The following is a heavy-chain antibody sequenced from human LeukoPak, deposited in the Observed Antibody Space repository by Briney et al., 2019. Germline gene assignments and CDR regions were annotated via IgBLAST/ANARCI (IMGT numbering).Heavy chain of an antibody. J-gene: IGHJ4*02. V-gene: IGHV3-23*01. Sequence: GGSLRLSCAASGFTFSSYAMSWVRQAPGKGLEWVSAISGSGGSTYYADSVKGRFTISRDNSKNTLYLQMNSLIAEDTAVYYSGKPLGVAPVMVMLYFDYWGQEPLVTVSS. D-gene: IGHD3-16*01. CDR2: ISGSGGST. CDR3: GKPLGVAPVMVMLYFDY. CDR1: GFTFSSYA.